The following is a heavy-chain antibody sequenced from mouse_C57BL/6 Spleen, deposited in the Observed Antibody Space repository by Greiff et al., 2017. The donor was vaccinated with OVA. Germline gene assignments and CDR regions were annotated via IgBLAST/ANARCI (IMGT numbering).Heavy chain of an antibody. CDR1: GYTFTSYG. V-gene: IGHV1-81*01. J-gene: IGHJ2*01. CDR3: ARHGSSPLDY. CDR2: IYPRSGNT. D-gene: IGHD1-1*01. Sequence: VKLQESGAELARPGASVKLSCKASGYTFTSYGISWVKQRTGQGLEWIGEIYPRSGNTYYNEKFKGKATLTADKSSSTAYMELRSLTSEDSAVYFCARHGSSPLDYWGQGTTLTVSS.